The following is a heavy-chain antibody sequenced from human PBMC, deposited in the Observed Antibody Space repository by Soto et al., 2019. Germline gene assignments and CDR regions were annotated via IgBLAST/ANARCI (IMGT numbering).Heavy chain of an antibody. Sequence: PSETLSLTCTVSGVSISSGDYYWSWIRQHPGKGLEWIGYISYSGSTYYSSFLKSRVTISADTSKNQFSLSLSSVTAADTAVYYCARDQYGRTFDYWGQGTLVTVS. D-gene: IGHD6-6*01. V-gene: IGHV4-31*03. CDR1: GVSISSGDYY. CDR2: ISYSGST. J-gene: IGHJ4*02. CDR3: ARDQYGRTFDY.